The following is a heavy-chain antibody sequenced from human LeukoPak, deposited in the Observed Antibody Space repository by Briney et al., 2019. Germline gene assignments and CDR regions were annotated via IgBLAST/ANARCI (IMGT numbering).Heavy chain of an antibody. CDR3: ARGQGPSRVVVIMRPNYFDY. D-gene: IGHD3-22*01. CDR2: INHSGST. Sequence: SETLSLTCAVYGGSFSGYYWSWIRQPPGKGLEWIGEINHSGSTNYNPSLKSRVTISVDTSKNQFSLKLSSVTAADTAVYYCARGQGPSRVVVIMRPNYFDYWGQGTLVTVSS. CDR1: GGSFSGYY. J-gene: IGHJ4*02. V-gene: IGHV4-34*01.